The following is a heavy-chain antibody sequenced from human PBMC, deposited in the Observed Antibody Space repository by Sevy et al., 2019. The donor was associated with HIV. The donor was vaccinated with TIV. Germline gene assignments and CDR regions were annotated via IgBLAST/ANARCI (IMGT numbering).Heavy chain of an antibody. Sequence: GGSLRLSCAASGFTLSNNHMHWVRQAPGKGLEWVAAVWYDGSNEYYADSVKGRFTISRDNSKNTLDLQMNSLRAEDTAVYYCARDNLALDVWGQGTLVTVSS. J-gene: IGHJ6*02. V-gene: IGHV3-33*01. CDR1: GFTLSNNH. CDR3: ARDNLALDV. CDR2: VWYDGSNE.